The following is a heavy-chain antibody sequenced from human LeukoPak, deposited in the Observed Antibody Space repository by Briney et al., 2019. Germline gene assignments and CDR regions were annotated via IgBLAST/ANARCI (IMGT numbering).Heavy chain of an antibody. D-gene: IGHD5/OR15-5a*01. V-gene: IGHV3-23*01. CDR2: ISVSGSNT. CDR1: GFTFTNYV. CDR3: ASRKEYTVSSVYY. Sequence: GGSLRLSCAASGFTFTNYVMTWVRQAPGKGLEWVSGISVSGSNTYYADSVKGRFTISRDNSKDTLSLQMNSLRVEDSAIYYCASRKEYTVSSVYYWGRGILVTVSS. J-gene: IGHJ4*02.